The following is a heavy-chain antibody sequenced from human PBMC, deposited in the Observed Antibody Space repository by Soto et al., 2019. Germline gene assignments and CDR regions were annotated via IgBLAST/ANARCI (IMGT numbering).Heavy chain of an antibody. CDR3: ARSQGSSTSLEIYYYYYYGMDV. CDR1: AGTFSSYA. D-gene: IGHD2-2*01. Sequence: SVKVACKASAGTFSSYAISWVRQAPGQGLEWMGGVIPISGTANYAQKFQGRVTIAADESTSTAYMELSSLRSEDTAVYYCARSQGSSTSLEIYYYYYYGMDVWGQGTTVTVSS. J-gene: IGHJ6*02. CDR2: VIPISGTA. V-gene: IGHV1-69*13.